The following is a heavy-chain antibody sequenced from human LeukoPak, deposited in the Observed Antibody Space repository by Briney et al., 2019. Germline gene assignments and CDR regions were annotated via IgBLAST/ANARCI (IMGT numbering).Heavy chain of an antibody. CDR3: VRDVRAGRNDAFDI. V-gene: IGHV1-2*02. CDR2: IYTNSGVT. CDR1: GYSFTDYY. D-gene: IGHD1-14*01. Sequence: GASVKVSCKASGYSFTDYYIHWVRQAPGQGLEWMGWIYTNSGVTNYAQSFQGRVTVTRDTSISTAYMDLSSLTSDDTAVYFCVRDVRAGRNDAFDIWGQGTMVTVSS. J-gene: IGHJ3*02.